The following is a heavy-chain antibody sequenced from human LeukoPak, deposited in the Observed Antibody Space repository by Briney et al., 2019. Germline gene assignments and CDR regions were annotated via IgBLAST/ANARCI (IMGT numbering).Heavy chain of an antibody. V-gene: IGHV3-30*04. D-gene: IGHD3-10*01. Sequence: PGGPLRLSCAASGFTFSSYAMHWVRQAPGKGLEWVAVISYDGSNKYYADSVKGRFTISRDNSKNTLYLQMNSLRAEDTAVYYCARTYSSTVRGSYYFDYWGQGTLVTVSS. CDR2: ISYDGSNK. CDR1: GFTFSSYA. CDR3: ARTYSSTVRGSYYFDY. J-gene: IGHJ4*02.